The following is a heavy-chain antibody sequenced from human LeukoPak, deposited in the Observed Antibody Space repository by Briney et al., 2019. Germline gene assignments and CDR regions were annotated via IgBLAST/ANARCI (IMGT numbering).Heavy chain of an antibody. J-gene: IGHJ6*02. CDR2: IYSGSST. D-gene: IGHD3-16*02. V-gene: IGHV3-66*01. CDR3: ARDRRDYDYVWGSYREVDV. CDR1: GFTFSAFW. Sequence: GGSLRLSCAVSGFTFSAFWVSWVRQAPGKGLEWVSVIYSGSSTYYADSVKGRFTISRDNSKNTLYLQMNSLRAEGTAVYYCARDRRDYDYVWGSYREVDVWGQGTTVTVSS.